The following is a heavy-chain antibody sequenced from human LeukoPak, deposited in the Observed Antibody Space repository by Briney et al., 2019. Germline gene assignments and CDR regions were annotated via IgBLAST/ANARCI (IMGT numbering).Heavy chain of an antibody. D-gene: IGHD3-16*01. V-gene: IGHV4-39*01. CDR3: ARVGLRSI. J-gene: IGHJ3*02. CDR2: VFYSGGT. Sequence: SETLSLTCTVSGDSISNSQYHWDWIRQPPGKGLEWIGTVFYSGGTHYNPSLKSRVSMSVDTSKNQFSLKLSSVTAADTAVYYCARVGLRSIWGQGTMVTVSS. CDR1: GDSISNSQYH.